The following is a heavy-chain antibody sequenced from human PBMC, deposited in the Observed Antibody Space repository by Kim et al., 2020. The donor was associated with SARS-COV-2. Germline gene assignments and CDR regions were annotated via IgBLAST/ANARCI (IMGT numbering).Heavy chain of an antibody. CDR2: ISYDGSNK. D-gene: IGHD3-22*01. CDR3: AKDRLGYYDSSGNAFDY. CDR1: GFTFSSYG. V-gene: IGHV3-30*18. Sequence: GGSLRLSCAASGFTFSSYGMHWVRQAPGKGLEWVAVISYDGSNKYYADSVKGRFTISRDNSKNTLYLQMNSLRAEDTAVYYCAKDRLGYYDSSGNAFDYWGQGTLVTVSS. J-gene: IGHJ4*02.